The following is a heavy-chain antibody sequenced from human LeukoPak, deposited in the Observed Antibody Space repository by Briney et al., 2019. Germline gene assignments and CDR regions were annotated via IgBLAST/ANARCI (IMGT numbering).Heavy chain of an antibody. CDR2: ITSGDGSP. V-gene: IGHV3-23*01. CDR1: GFTFGTSA. D-gene: IGHD3-16*01. J-gene: IGHJ4*02. CDR3: TKRGAYYVDY. Sequence: PGGSLRLSCGASGFTFGTSAMSWVRQTPEKGLEWVSTITSGDGSPYYADSVKGRFTISRDNSNNMLYLQMNSLRAEDTAVYYCTKRGAYYVDYWGRGIPVTVSS.